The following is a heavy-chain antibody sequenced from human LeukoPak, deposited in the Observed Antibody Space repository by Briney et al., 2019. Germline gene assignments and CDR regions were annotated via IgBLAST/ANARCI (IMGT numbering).Heavy chain of an antibody. Sequence: GGSLRLSCAASGFTFSDYYMSWIRQAPGKGLEWVSYISSSGSTIYYADSVKGRFTIFRDNAKNSLYLQMNSLRAEDTAVYYCARQLELLEGEYYFDYWGQGTLVTVSS. D-gene: IGHD1-7*01. J-gene: IGHJ4*02. CDR1: GFTFSDYY. CDR2: ISSSGSTI. CDR3: ARQLELLEGEYYFDY. V-gene: IGHV3-11*01.